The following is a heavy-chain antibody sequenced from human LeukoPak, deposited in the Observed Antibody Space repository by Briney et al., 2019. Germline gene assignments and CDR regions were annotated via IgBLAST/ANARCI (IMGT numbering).Heavy chain of an antibody. CDR1: GGSISSSTYY. Sequence: SETLSLTCPVSGGSISSSTYYWDWIRQPPGQGLEWIGNIYDSGDTYYTPSLKSRVTMFVDTSKNQFSLKLSSVTAADTAVYYCARHGRPGYGGYENAFDIWGQGTMVTVSS. CDR2: IYDSGDT. CDR3: ARHGRPGYGGYENAFDI. D-gene: IGHD5-12*01. J-gene: IGHJ3*02. V-gene: IGHV4-39*01.